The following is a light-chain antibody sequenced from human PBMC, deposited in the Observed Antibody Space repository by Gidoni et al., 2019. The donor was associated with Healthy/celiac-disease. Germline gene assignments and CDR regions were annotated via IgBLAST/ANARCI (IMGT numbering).Light chain of an antibody. J-gene: IGKJ4*01. Sequence: EIVLTQSPGTLSLSPGERATLSCRASQSVSSSYLAWYQQKPGQAPRLLIYGASSRATGIPDRFSGSGSGTDFTRTSSRLEPEDFAVYYCQQYGSSPFTFGGGTKVEIK. CDR1: QSVSSSY. V-gene: IGKV3-20*01. CDR3: QQYGSSPFT. CDR2: GAS.